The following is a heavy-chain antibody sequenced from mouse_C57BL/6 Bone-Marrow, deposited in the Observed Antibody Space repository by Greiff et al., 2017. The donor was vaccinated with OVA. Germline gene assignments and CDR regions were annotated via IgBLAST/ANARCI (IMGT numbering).Heavy chain of an antibody. Sequence: DVMLVESGGGLVQSGRSLRLSCATSGFTFSDFYMEWVRQAPGKGLEWIAASRNKANDYTTEYSASVKGRFIVSRDTSQSILYLQMNALRAEDTAIYYCARDGTTVDAMDYWGQGTSVTVSS. D-gene: IGHD1-1*01. J-gene: IGHJ4*01. V-gene: IGHV7-1*01. CDR3: ARDGTTVDAMDY. CDR2: SRNKANDYTT. CDR1: GFTFSDFY.